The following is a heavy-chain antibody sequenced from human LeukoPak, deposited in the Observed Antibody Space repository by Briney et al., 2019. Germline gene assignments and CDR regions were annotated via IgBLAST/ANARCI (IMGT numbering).Heavy chain of an antibody. CDR1: GFTFSDHR. CDR2: TENKAQRFTT. D-gene: IGHD5-12*01. Sequence: GGSLRLSCAASGFTFSDHRMDWVRQAPGKGLEWVGRTENKAQRFTTEYAASVQGRFTISRDGSKNSMSLQMSSLKSEDTAVYYCRVATTNPDYWGQGTLVTVSS. V-gene: IGHV3-72*01. J-gene: IGHJ4*02. CDR3: RVATTNPDY.